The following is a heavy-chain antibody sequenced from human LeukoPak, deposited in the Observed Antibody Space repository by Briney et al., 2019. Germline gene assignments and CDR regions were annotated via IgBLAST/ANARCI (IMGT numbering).Heavy chain of an antibody. CDR3: ARDLARALFDY. CDR1: GGSISSYY. Sequence: SETLSLTCTVSGGSISSYYWSWILQPAGKGLEWIGRIYTSGSTNYNPSLKSRVTMSVDTSKNQFSLKLSSVTAADTAVYYRARDLARALFDYWGQGTLVTVSS. V-gene: IGHV4-4*07. D-gene: IGHD3-3*02. CDR2: IYTSGST. J-gene: IGHJ4*02.